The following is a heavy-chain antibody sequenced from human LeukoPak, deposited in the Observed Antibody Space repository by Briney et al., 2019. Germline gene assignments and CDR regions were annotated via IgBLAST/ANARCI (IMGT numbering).Heavy chain of an antibody. V-gene: IGHV3-30*01. CDR2: ISYDGSNK. J-gene: IGHJ4*02. Sequence: GGSLRLSCAASGFTFSSYAMHWVRQAPGKGLEWVAVISYDGSNKYYADSVKARFTISRDNSKNTLYLQMNSLRAEDTAVYYCARAPFDYWGQGTLVTVSS. CDR3: ARAPFDY. CDR1: GFTFSSYA.